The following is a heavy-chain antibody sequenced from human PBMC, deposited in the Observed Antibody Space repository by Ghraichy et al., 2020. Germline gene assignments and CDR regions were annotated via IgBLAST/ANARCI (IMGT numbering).Heavy chain of an antibody. Sequence: GESLNISCAASGFTFSSYSMNWVRQAPGKGLEWVSSISSSSSYIYYADSVKGRFTISRDNAKNSLYLQMNSLRAEDTAVYYCARDREGAAAPSFACWGQGTLVTVSS. CDR2: ISSSSSYI. V-gene: IGHV3-21*01. D-gene: IGHD6-13*01. CDR3: ARDREGAAAPSFAC. J-gene: IGHJ4*02. CDR1: GFTFSSYS.